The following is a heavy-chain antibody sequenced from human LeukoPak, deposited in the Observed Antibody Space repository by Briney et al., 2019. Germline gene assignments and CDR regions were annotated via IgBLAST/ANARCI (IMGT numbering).Heavy chain of an antibody. CDR2: FDPEDGET. CDR1: GYTLTELS. D-gene: IGHD3-3*01. Sequence: ASVKVSCKVSGYTLTELSMHWVRQAPGKGLEWMGGFDPEDGETIYAQKFQGRVTMTEDTSTDTAYMELSSLRSEDTAVYYCATDRPIFGVVITTLDYWGQGTLVTVSS. J-gene: IGHJ4*02. V-gene: IGHV1-24*01. CDR3: ATDRPIFGVVITTLDY.